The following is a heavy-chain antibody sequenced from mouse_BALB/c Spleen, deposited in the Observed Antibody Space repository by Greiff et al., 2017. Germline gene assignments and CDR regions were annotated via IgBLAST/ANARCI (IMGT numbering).Heavy chain of an antibody. CDR2: INPSSGYT. CDR1: GYTFTSYT. V-gene: IGHV1-4*02. J-gene: IGHJ4*01. CDR3: ARLGGYDYDRSRMDY. Sequence: QVQLQQSAAELARPGASVKMSCKASGYTFTSYTMHWVKQRPGQGLEWIGYINPSSGYTEYNQKFKDKTTLTADKSSSTAYMQLSSLTSEDSAVYYCARLGGYDYDRSRMDYWGQGTSVTVSS. D-gene: IGHD2-4*01.